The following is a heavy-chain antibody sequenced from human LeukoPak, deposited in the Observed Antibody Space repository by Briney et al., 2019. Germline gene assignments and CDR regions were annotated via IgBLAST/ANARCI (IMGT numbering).Heavy chain of an antibody. J-gene: IGHJ4*02. CDR1: GFTVSSNY. D-gene: IGHD3-9*01. CDR3: ARVLGITIFQEVDY. CDR2: ISSSSSTI. Sequence: GGSLRLSCVASGFTVSSNYMSWVRQAPGKGLEWVSYISSSSSTIYYADSVKGRFTISRDNAKNSLYLQMNSLRDEDTAVYYCARVLGITIFQEVDYWGQGTLVTVSS. V-gene: IGHV3-48*02.